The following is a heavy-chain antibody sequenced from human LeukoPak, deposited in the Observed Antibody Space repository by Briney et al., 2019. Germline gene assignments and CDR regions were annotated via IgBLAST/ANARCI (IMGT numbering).Heavy chain of an antibody. V-gene: IGHV3-7*01. J-gene: IGHJ4*02. CDR1: GFTFSRYW. CDR3: ASSYRARSVDY. Sequence: GSLRLSCAASGFTFSRYWMSWVRQAPGKGPEWVANIKQDGSEKYYVDSVKGRFTMSRDNAKNSLYLQMDSLRAEDTAVYYCASSYRARSVDYWGQGTLVTVSS. CDR2: IKQDGSEK. D-gene: IGHD2-15*01.